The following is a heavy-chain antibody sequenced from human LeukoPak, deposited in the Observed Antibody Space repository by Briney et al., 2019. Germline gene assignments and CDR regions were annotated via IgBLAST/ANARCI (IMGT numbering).Heavy chain of an antibody. CDR3: ASAPVRGVIPY. J-gene: IGHJ4*02. CDR1: GYTFTVYY. V-gene: IGHV1-2*02. CDR2: INPNSGGT. Sequence: ASVTVSFTSSGYTFTVYYMHWVRQAPGQGREWMGWINPNSGGTNYAQKFQGRVTMTRDTSISTAYMEVSRLRSDDTAVYYCASAPVRGVIPYWGQGTLVTVSS. D-gene: IGHD3-10*01.